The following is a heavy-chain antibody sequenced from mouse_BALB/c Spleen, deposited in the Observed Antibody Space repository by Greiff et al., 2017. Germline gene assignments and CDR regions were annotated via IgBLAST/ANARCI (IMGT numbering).Heavy chain of an antibody. V-gene: IGHV5-17*02. Sequence: EVQVVESGGGLVQPGGSRKLSCAATGFTFSSFGMHWVRQAPEKGLEWVAYISSGSSTIYYADTVKGRFTISRDNPKNTLFLQMTSLRSEDTAMYYCARSGGNSPWFAYWGQGTLVTVAA. CDR1: GFTFSSFG. D-gene: IGHD2-1*01. J-gene: IGHJ3*01. CDR2: ISSGSSTI. CDR3: ARSGGNSPWFAY.